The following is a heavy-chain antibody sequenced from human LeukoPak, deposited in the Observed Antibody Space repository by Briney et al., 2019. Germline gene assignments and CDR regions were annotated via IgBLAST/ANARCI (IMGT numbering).Heavy chain of an antibody. J-gene: IGHJ4*02. CDR1: GFTFSSYA. D-gene: IGHD2-8*01. CDR2: ISGSGGTT. Sequence: GGSLRLSCVASGFTFSSYAMSWVRQAPGKGLEWVSSISGSGGTTFYADSVKGRFTISRDNSKNTLYLQMNSLRGDDTAVYYCARVMCTNGVCREDFDYWGQGTLVTVSS. V-gene: IGHV3-23*01. CDR3: ARVMCTNGVCREDFDY.